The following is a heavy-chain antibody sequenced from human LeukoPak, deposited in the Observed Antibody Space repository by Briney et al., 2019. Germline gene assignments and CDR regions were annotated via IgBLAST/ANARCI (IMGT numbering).Heavy chain of an antibody. CDR2: ISWNSGSI. Sequence: GGSLRLSCAASGFTFDDYAMHWVRQAPGKGLEWVSGISWNSGSISYADSVKGRFTISRDNAKNSLYLQMNSLRAEDTALYYCAARIAAAGTNYGMDVWGQGTTVIVSS. D-gene: IGHD6-13*01. V-gene: IGHV3-9*01. CDR1: GFTFDDYA. CDR3: AARIAAAGTNYGMDV. J-gene: IGHJ6*02.